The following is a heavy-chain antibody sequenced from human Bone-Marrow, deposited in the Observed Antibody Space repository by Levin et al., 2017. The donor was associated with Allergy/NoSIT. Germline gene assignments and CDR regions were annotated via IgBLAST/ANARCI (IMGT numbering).Heavy chain of an antibody. CDR2: IIPMFGTP. V-gene: IGHV1-69*13. J-gene: IGHJ5*02. D-gene: IGHD6-19*01. Sequence: SVKVSCKSSGGTFTTYLFGWVRQAPGQGLEWMGGIIPMFGTPNYAQKFKGRVTITADESMNTVYMELNSLGSDDSAVYYCARGVVVADTGNWFDPWGRGTLVTVSS. CDR1: GGTFTTYL. CDR3: ARGVVVADTGNWFDP.